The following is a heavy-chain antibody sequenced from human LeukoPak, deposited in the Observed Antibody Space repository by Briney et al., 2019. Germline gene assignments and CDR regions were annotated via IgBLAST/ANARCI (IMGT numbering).Heavy chain of an antibody. CDR1: GFTFSSYG. CDR2: IRYDGSNE. Sequence: GGSLRLSCAASGFTFSSYGMHWVRQAPGKGLEWVSFIRYDGSNEYYADSVKGRFTISRDNSKNTLYLQMNSLRAEDTAVYYCAKGGANVGPYFDYWGQGTLVTVSS. J-gene: IGHJ4*02. D-gene: IGHD4/OR15-4a*01. V-gene: IGHV3-30*02. CDR3: AKGGANVGPYFDY.